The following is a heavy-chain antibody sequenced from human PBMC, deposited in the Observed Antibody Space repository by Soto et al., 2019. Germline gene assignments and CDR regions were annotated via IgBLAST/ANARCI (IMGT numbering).Heavy chain of an antibody. D-gene: IGHD5-18*01. J-gene: IGHJ6*02. CDR3: TKGAMDTAMVYYYGMDV. Sequence: GGSLRLSCAASGFTFSSYGMHWVRQAPGKGLEWVAVISYDGSNKYYADSVKGRFTISRDNSKNTLYLQMNSLRAEDTAVYYCTKGAMDTAMVYYYGMDVWGQGTTVTVSS. V-gene: IGHV3-30*18. CDR2: ISYDGSNK. CDR1: GFTFSSYG.